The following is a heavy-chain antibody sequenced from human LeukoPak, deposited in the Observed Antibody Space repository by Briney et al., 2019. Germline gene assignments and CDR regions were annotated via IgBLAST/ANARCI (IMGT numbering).Heavy chain of an antibody. CDR2: LDVNGISA. D-gene: IGHD2-8*02. J-gene: IGHJ4*02. CDR3: VKGQEVVYTPTFDF. Sequence: GGTLRLSCSASGFTFSTSAMHWVRLAPGKGLEYVSSLDVNGISAYYADSVRGRFTISRDNSKGILFLQMSSLRAEDTAVYYCVKGQEVVYTPTFDFWGQGTLVTVSS. CDR1: GFTFSTSA. V-gene: IGHV3-64D*09.